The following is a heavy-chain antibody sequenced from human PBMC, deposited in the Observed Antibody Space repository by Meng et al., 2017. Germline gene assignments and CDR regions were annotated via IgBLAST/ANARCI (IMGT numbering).Heavy chain of an antibody. J-gene: IGHJ6*02. D-gene: IGHD1-26*01. CDR3: ARQEVGATFYYYAMDV. CDR2: INQSGST. V-gene: IGHV4-34*01. CDR1: GGSFSGYY. Sequence: SETLSLTCAVYGGSFSGYYWHWIRQPPGKGLEWIGEINQSGSTNYIASLQSLVTISVDRSKNQFSLKLSSVTAADAAVYYCARQEVGATFYYYAMDVWGQGTTVTVSS.